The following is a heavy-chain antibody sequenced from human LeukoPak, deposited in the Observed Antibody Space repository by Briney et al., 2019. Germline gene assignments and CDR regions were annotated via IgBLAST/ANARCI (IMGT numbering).Heavy chain of an antibody. Sequence: PGGSLRLSCVASGFTFDDYAMHWVRQAPGKGLEWVSGISYNRDGIGYADSVKGRFTVSRDNAKNSLYLQMNSLRSEDTALYYCAKEAAAGIRGYFDYWGQGILVTVSS. V-gene: IGHV3-9*01. CDR3: AKEAAAGIRGYFDY. CDR1: GFTFDDYA. CDR2: ISYNRDGI. D-gene: IGHD6-25*01. J-gene: IGHJ4*02.